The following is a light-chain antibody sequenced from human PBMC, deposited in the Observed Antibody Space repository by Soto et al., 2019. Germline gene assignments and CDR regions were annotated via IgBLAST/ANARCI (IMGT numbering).Light chain of an antibody. J-gene: IGKJ1*01. V-gene: IGKV3-15*01. CDR2: CAS. CDR1: HSVSSK. CDR3: QQYNSWLWT. Sequence: EIVRTRSPATLSVSPGAGATPSCRASHSVSSKLAWYQQKPGQAPRLIIFCASTRATGIPARCSGSGSGTEFTLIISSLQAEDCAVYYWQQYNSWLWTFGQGTKVDIK.